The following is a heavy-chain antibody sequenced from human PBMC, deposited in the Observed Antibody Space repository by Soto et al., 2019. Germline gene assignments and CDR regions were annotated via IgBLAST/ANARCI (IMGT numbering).Heavy chain of an antibody. Sequence: SETLSLTCTVSGGSISSYYWSWIRQPPGKGLEWIGYMYYSGSTNYNPSLKSRVTISVDTSKTHLSLKLSSVTAADTAVDYCAGRTRQQHLATDVPGPGHTGTRSS. CDR2: MYYSGST. CDR1: GGSISSYY. CDR3: AGRTRQQHLATDV. D-gene: IGHD1-26*01. V-gene: IGHV4-59*01. J-gene: IGHJ6*02.